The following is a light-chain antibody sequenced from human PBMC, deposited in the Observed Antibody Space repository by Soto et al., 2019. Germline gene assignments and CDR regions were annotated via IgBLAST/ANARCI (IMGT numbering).Light chain of an antibody. V-gene: IGKV1-39*01. CDR1: QSISTH. CDR3: QQSYTSWWT. Sequence: DIQMTQSPSSLSASVGDRVSITFRASQSISTHLSWYQQKPGKAPKLLISAASSLQSWVPSRFTGSGSGTDFTLTISSLQPEDFATYYCQQSYTSWWTFGQGTKVDIK. CDR2: AAS. J-gene: IGKJ1*01.